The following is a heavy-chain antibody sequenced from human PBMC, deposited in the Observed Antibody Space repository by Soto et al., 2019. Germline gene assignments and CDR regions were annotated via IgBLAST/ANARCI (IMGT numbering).Heavy chain of an antibody. CDR1: GCSLSTSGVG. D-gene: IGHD6-13*01. J-gene: IGHJ6*02. Sequence: SGLTLVNPTQTLTLTLTLAGCSLSTSGVGVGWIRQPPGKALEWLALIYWDDDKRYSPSLKSRLTITKDTSKNQVVLTMTNMDPVDTGTYYCVHPSSSWGPVDVWGQGTTVTVS. V-gene: IGHV2-5*02. CDR3: VHPSSSWGPVDV. CDR2: IYWDDDK.